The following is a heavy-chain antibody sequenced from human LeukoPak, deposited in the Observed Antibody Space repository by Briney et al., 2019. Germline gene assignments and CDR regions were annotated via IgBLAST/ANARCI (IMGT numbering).Heavy chain of an antibody. V-gene: IGHV1-18*01. Sequence: ASVKVSCKASGYSFINYGISWVRQARGQGLEWMGWTSGDNVNTYYAQKFLGRVIMTTETSTTTACMELRSLRPDDTAVYYCVRDWEWKAARNLFDPWGQGTRVTVSS. CDR3: VRDWEWKAARNLFDP. CDR1: GYSFINYG. D-gene: IGHD6-6*01. CDR2: TSGDNVNT. J-gene: IGHJ5*02.